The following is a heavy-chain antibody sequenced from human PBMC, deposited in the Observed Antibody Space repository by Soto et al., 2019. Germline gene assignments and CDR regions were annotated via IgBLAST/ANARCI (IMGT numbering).Heavy chain of an antibody. V-gene: IGHV3-23*01. CDR3: AKRIMATIGHFDS. J-gene: IGHJ4*02. Sequence: PVGSLRLSGAASGFTFSSYAMSWVRQAPGKGLEWVSAISGIGHSTYYADSVKGRFTISRDNSKNTLYLQMNSLRAEDTAVYYCAKRIMATIGHFDSWGQGTLVTVSS. D-gene: IGHD5-12*01. CDR1: GFTFSSYA. CDR2: ISGIGHST.